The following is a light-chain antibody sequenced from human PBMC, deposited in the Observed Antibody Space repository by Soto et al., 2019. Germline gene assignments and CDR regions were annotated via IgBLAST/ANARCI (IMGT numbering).Light chain of an antibody. Sequence: EIVLTQSPGTLSLSPGERATLSCRASQSDTSRYLAWYQQKPGQAPRLLIYGASSRAGGIPDRFSGSGSGADFTLTISRLEPQDFAMYYCQQYHNSPRTFGQGTKVEIK. V-gene: IGKV3-20*01. CDR3: QQYHNSPRT. J-gene: IGKJ1*01. CDR2: GAS. CDR1: QSDTSRY.